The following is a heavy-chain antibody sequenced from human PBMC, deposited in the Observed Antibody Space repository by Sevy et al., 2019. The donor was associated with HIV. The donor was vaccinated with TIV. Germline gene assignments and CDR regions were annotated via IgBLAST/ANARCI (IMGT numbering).Heavy chain of an antibody. D-gene: IGHD1-26*01. J-gene: IGHJ4*02. CDR3: AGENAWGRGYS. Sequence: SETLSLTCTVSGGSITSLYWNWIRQPPGKGLEWIANIYYNGHITYNPSLRSRVTLSLDTSKNQFSLRLGSVSAADTAMYYCAGENAWGRGYSWGQGTLVTVSS. CDR1: GGSITSLY. V-gene: IGHV4-59*08. CDR2: IYYNGHI.